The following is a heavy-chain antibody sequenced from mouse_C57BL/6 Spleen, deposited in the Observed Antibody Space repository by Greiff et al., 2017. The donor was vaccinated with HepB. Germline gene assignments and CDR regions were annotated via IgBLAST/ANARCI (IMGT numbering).Heavy chain of an antibody. D-gene: IGHD2-4*01. J-gene: IGHJ3*01. CDR2: IDPANGNT. CDR1: GFNIKNTY. V-gene: IGHV14-3*01. CDR3: AIAPYDYDGFAY. Sequence: EVKLVESVAELVRPGASVKLSCTASGFNIKNTYMHWVKQRPEQGLEWIGRIDPANGNTKYAPKFQGKATITADTSSNTAYLQLSSLTSEDTAIYYCAIAPYDYDGFAYWGQGTLVTVSA.